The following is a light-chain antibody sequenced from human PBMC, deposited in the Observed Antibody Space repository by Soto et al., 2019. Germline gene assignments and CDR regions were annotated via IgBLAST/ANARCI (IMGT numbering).Light chain of an antibody. CDR3: QQYKSYWT. CDR2: TES. J-gene: IGKJ1*01. V-gene: IGKV1-5*03. CDR1: QSISSW. Sequence: DIPMTQSPSTRSASVGDRVTITCRASQSISSWLAWYEQKPGKDPKVLIYTESSLESGLAPRFSGSGSGTEFTLTISRLQPDDFAPYYCQQYKSYWTFGQGTKVEIK.